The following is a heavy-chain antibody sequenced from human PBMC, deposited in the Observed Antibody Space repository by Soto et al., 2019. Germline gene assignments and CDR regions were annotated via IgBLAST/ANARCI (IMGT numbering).Heavy chain of an antibody. V-gene: IGHV1-69*13. D-gene: IGHD3-9*01. CDR3: AREDDTTGHYSWIDA. J-gene: IGHJ5*02. CDR2: FVPMFGSS. Sequence: SANISCKPSGGTFDSFTFSWVRQAPGQGLEWMGGFVPMFGSSSVAQRFQGRVRITADASTGTGYMELSDLRSDDSAIYYCAREDDTTGHYSWIDAGGQGGLVTVS. CDR1: GGTFDSFT.